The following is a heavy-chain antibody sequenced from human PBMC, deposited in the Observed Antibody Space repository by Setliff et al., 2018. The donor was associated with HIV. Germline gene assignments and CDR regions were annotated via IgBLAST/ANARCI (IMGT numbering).Heavy chain of an antibody. J-gene: IGHJ6*02. CDR3: ARSFRHMDV. CDR1: GGTFSSYA. CDR2: ISAYTGNT. Sequence: ASVKVSCKASGGTFSSYAISWVRQAPGQGLEWMGWISAYTGNTNYAQRLQGRVTMTTDTSTSTAYMELRSLRSDDTAVYYCARSFRHMDVWGQGTTVTVSS. V-gene: IGHV1-18*01. D-gene: IGHD3-16*01.